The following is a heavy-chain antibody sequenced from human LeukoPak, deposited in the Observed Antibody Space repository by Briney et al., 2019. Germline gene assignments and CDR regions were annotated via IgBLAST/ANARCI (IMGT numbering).Heavy chain of an antibody. V-gene: IGHV4-30-2*01. D-gene: IGHD4-17*01. CDR2: IYHSGST. CDR1: GVSISIGGYS. J-gene: IGHJ4*02. CDR3: ARAHGDYVYFDY. Sequence: SETLSLTCAVSGVSISIGGYSWNCIRQAPGKALEWIGYIYHSGSTYYNPSLKSRVTIAVDRSKNQFSLRLSSVTAADTAVYYCARAHGDYVYFDYWGQGTLVTVSS.